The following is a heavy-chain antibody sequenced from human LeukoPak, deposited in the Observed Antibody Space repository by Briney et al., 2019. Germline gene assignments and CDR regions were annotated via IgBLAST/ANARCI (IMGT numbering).Heavy chain of an antibody. CDR1: GFSFSDYY. V-gene: IGHV3-NL1*01. Sequence: PGGSLRLSCAGSGFSFSDYYMAWVRQTPGKGLQRVSFFDRGRDGKAHADSVEGRFTIARDNSKNTLHLQMDTLRAEDTAVYYCAKDWGYQFASGSSYFDYWGQGTLVTVSS. J-gene: IGHJ4*02. CDR3: AKDWGYQFASGSSYFDY. CDR2: FDRGRDGK. D-gene: IGHD3-10*01.